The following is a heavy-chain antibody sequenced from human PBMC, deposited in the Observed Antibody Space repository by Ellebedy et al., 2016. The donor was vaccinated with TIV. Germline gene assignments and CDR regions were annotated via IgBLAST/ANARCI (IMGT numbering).Heavy chain of an antibody. D-gene: IGHD2-21*01. J-gene: IGHJ4*02. CDR2: INASGVSI. Sequence: GESLKISCAASGFLFSSYAMRWVRPAPGQGLEWVSGINASGVSIAYADSVKGRFTISRENSKDTLFLQMTSLRAEDTAVYYCASARYHYYCGNTIFAYWGQGALVTVSS. CDR1: GFLFSSYA. CDR3: ASARYHYYCGNTIFAY. V-gene: IGHV3-23*01.